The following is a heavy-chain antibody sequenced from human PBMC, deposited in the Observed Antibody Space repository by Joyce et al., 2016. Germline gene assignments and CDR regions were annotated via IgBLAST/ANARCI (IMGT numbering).Heavy chain of an antibody. Sequence: QVQLVQSGAEVKKPGASVKVSCKASGYTFTGYYMHWVRQAPGQGLEGMGGINPNSGGTNYAQKFQGRVTMTRDTSISTAYMERSRLRSDDTAVYYCARMGYCSSTRCYTGGLVYYYGMDVWGQGTTVTVSS. V-gene: IGHV1-2*02. CDR1: GYTFTGYY. J-gene: IGHJ6*02. CDR2: INPNSGGT. D-gene: IGHD2-2*02. CDR3: ARMGYCSSTRCYTGGLVYYYGMDV.